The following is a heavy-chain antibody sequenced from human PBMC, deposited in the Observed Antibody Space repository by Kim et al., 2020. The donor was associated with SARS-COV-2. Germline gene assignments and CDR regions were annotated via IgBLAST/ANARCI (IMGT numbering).Heavy chain of an antibody. D-gene: IGHD3-22*01. V-gene: IGHV4-31*03. J-gene: IGHJ3*02. CDR1: GGSISSGGYY. CDR2: IYYSGST. Sequence: SETLSLTCTVSGGSISSGGYYWSWIRQHPGKGLEWIGYIYYSGSTYYNPSLKSRVTISVDTSKNQFSLKLSPVTAADTAVYYCARASMIVVVLDAFDIWGQGTMVTVSS. CDR3: ARASMIVVVLDAFDI.